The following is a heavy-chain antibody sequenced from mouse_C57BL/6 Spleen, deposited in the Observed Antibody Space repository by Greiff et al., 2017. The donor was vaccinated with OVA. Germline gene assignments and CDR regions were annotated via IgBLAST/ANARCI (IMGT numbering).Heavy chain of an antibody. J-gene: IGHJ1*03. Sequence: QVQLQQPGAELVKPGASVKLSCKASGYTFTSYWMQWVKQRPGQGLEWIGEIDPSDSYTNYNQKFKGKATLTVDTSSSTAYMQLSSLTSEDSAVYYCARGVDYYGSSPYWSFDVWGTGTTVTVSS. CDR2: IDPSDSYT. D-gene: IGHD1-1*01. V-gene: IGHV1-50*01. CDR1: GYTFTSYW. CDR3: ARGVDYYGSSPYWSFDV.